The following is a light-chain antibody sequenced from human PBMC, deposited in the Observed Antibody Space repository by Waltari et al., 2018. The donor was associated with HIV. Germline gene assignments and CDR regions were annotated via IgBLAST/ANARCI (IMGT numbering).Light chain of an antibody. CDR2: ENN. Sequence: QSVLTQPPSVSATPGQKVPISCSRSSSNIGYTYVFWYQQLPGTAPKLRIYENNKRPSGIPDRFSGSKSGRSATLGITGLQTGDEAGYYCGTWDSGLSAVVFGGGTKLTVL. J-gene: IGLJ2*01. CDR3: GTWDSGLSAVV. V-gene: IGLV1-51*01. CDR1: SSNIGYTY.